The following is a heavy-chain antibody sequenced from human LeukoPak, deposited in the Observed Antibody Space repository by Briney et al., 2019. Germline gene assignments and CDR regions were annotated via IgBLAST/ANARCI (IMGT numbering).Heavy chain of an antibody. CDR1: GYSFTSYW. D-gene: IGHD4-17*01. CDR2: IYPGDSDT. V-gene: IGHV5-51*01. Sequence: GESLKISCKGSGYSFTSYWIGWVRQMPGKGLGWMGIIYPGDSDTRYSPSFQGQVTISADKSISTAYLQWSILKPTDAAMDDCARPGPATTVTDAFDIWGQGTMVTVSS. J-gene: IGHJ3*02. CDR3: ARPGPATTVTDAFDI.